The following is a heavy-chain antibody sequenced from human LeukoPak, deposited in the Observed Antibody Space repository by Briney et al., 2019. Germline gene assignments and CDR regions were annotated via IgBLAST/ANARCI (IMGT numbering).Heavy chain of an antibody. CDR3: GREDTAMEFDY. CDR1: GFTFSSYE. J-gene: IGHJ4*02. CDR2: ISSSGSTI. Sequence: GGSLRLSCAASGFTFSSYEMNWVRQAPGKGLEWVSYISSSGSTIYYADSVKGRFTISRDNDKNSLYLQMNSLRAEETAVYYCGREDTAMEFDYWGQGTLVTVSS. D-gene: IGHD5-18*01. V-gene: IGHV3-48*03.